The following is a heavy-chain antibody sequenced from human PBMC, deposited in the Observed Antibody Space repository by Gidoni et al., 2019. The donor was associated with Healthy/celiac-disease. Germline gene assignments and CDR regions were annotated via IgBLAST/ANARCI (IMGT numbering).Heavy chain of an antibody. CDR1: GCTFSDYY. D-gene: IGHD6-19*01. J-gene: IGHJ4*02. Sequence: QVQLVESGGGLVKPGGSLRLSWAASGCTFSDYYMSWIRQAPGKGLEWVSYISSSGSTIYYADSVKGRFTISRDNAKNSLYLQMNSLRAEDTAVYYCARARSVIAVAGTWGDYFDYWGQGTLVTVSS. CDR2: ISSSGSTI. CDR3: ARARSVIAVAGTWGDYFDY. V-gene: IGHV3-11*01.